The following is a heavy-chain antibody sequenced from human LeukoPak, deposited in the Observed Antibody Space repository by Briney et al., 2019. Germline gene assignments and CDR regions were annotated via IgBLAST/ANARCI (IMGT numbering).Heavy chain of an antibody. CDR3: ARDLELAAAGFSYYYYMDV. D-gene: IGHD6-13*01. Sequence: SVKVSCKASGGTFSSYAISWVGQAPGQGLEGMGGIIPIFGTANYAQQFLGRVTITADESTSTAYMELSSLRSEDTAVYYCARDLELAAAGFSYYYYMDVWGKGTTVTVSS. J-gene: IGHJ6*03. V-gene: IGHV1-69*01. CDR1: GGTFSSYA. CDR2: IIPIFGTA.